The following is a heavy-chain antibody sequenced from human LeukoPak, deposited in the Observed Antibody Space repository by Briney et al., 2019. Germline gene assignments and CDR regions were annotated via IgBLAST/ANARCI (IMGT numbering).Heavy chain of an antibody. CDR2: IYYSGST. CDR3: ARHPREYYYGSGRVDY. D-gene: IGHD3-10*01. CDR1: GGSISSSSYY. Sequence: PSETLSLTCTVSGGSISSSSYYWGWIRQPPGKGLEWIGSIYYSGSTYYNPSLKSRVTISVDTSKNQFSLKLSSVTAADTAVYYCARHPREYYYGSGRVDYWGQGTLVTVSS. J-gene: IGHJ4*02. V-gene: IGHV4-39*01.